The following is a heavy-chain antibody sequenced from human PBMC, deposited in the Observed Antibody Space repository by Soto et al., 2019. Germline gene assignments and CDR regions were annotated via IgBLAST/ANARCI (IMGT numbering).Heavy chain of an antibody. D-gene: IGHD3-10*01. Sequence: ASETLSLTCAVYGGSFSGYYWSWIRQPPGKGLEWIGEINHSGSTNYNPSLKSRVTISVDTSKNQFSLKLSSVTAADTAVYYCARGGRTFYYYGSGTYFDYWGQGTLVTVSS. CDR2: INHSGST. CDR3: ARGGRTFYYYGSGTYFDY. J-gene: IGHJ4*02. V-gene: IGHV4-34*01. CDR1: GGSFSGYY.